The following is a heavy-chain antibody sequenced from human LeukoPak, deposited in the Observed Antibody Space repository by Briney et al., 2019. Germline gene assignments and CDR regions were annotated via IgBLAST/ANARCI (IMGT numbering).Heavy chain of an antibody. V-gene: IGHV3-21*01. J-gene: IGHJ5*02. CDR2: ISSSSSYI. D-gene: IGHD2/OR15-2a*01. CDR1: GFTFSSYS. CDR3: ARTLIVEYRPGFDP. Sequence: GGSLRLSCAASGFTFSSYSMNWVRQAPGKGLEWVSSISSSSSYIYYADSVKGRFTISRDNAKNSLYLQMNSLKAEDTAVYYCARTLIVEYRPGFDPWGQGTLVTVSS.